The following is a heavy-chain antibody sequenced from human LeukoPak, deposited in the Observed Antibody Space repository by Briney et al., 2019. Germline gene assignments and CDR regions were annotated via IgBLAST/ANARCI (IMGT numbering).Heavy chain of an antibody. D-gene: IGHD2-21*01. CDR3: AKHTLPVLIGSNYFFDN. J-gene: IGHJ4*02. V-gene: IGHV3-30*02. CDR1: GFTFCNYG. Sequence: PGGSLRLSCAAYGFTFCNYGMQWVRQAPGKGLEWVAFIRYDGRNKDYADSVKGRFSISRDNSKNTLFLQMNSLRPDDTAVYYCAKHTLPVLIGSNYFFDNWGQGTQVSVSS. CDR2: IRYDGRNK.